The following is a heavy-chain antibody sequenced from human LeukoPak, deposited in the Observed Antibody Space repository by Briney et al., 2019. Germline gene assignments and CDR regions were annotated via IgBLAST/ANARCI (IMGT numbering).Heavy chain of an antibody. CDR3: ARLRDIVVVPAAMRWFDP. Sequence: KPSETLSLTCTVSGGSISSSSYYWGWIRQPPGKGLEWIGSIYYSGSTYYNPSLKSRVTISVDTSKNQFSLKLSSVTAADTAVYYCARLRDIVVVPAAMRWFDPWGQGTLVTVSS. J-gene: IGHJ5*02. D-gene: IGHD2-2*01. CDR2: IYYSGST. CDR1: GGSISSSSYY. V-gene: IGHV4-39*01.